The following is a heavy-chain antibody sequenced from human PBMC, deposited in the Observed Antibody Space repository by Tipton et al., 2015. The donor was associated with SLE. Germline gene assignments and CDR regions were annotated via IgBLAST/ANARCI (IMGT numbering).Heavy chain of an antibody. D-gene: IGHD3-22*01. CDR1: GGSISSADYY. J-gene: IGHJ4*02. CDR2: IYISGRT. V-gene: IGHV4-61*09. Sequence: LSLTCTVSGGSISSADYYWSWIRQPAGKGLEWIGYIYISGRTNYNPSLNSRVTISLDTSKNQFSLNLSSVTAADTAVYYCARDRFDSSGYTLFDSLGQGNMVTVSS. CDR3: ARDRFDSSGYTLFDS.